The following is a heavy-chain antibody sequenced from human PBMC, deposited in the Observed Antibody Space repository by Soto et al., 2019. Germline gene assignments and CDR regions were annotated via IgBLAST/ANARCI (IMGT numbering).Heavy chain of an antibody. CDR2: ISGSGRGT. Sequence: EVQLLESGGGLVQPGGSLRLSCGASGFTFSTYAMNWVRQAPGKGLEWVAAISGSGRGTYYADSVKGRFTISRDNSKNSLFLHMTSLRAEDRAVYFCTKGGRIVATTYNLDVWGQGTTVAVSS. CDR1: GFTFSTYA. J-gene: IGHJ6*02. D-gene: IGHD1-26*01. V-gene: IGHV3-23*01. CDR3: TKGGRIVATTYNLDV.